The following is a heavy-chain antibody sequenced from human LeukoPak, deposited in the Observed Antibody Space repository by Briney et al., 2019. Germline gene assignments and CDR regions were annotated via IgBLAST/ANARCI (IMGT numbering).Heavy chain of an antibody. J-gene: IGHJ6*03. CDR1: GGSISSYY. CDR3: ARRTGYYPRFYYYYYMDV. D-gene: IGHD3/OR15-3a*01. CDR2: IYYSGST. Sequence: SETLSLTCTVSGGSISSYYWSWIRQPPGKGLEWIGSIYYSGSTYYNPSLKSRVTISVDTSKNQFSLKLSSVTAADTAVYYCARRTGYYPRFYYYYYMDVWGKGTTVTISS. V-gene: IGHV4-39*07.